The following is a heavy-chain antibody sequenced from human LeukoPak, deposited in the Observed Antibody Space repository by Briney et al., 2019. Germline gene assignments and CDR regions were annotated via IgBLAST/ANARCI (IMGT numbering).Heavy chain of an antibody. CDR3: ATYYGGNPEYLQH. V-gene: IGHV3-30*02. J-gene: IGHJ1*01. D-gene: IGHD2-21*01. CDR1: GLNFKIYG. CDR2: IWYDGSYK. Sequence: GGSLRLSCAPSGLNFKIYGMEWVRQAPGKGLEWVSFIWYDGSYKYYADSVRGRFSISRDNSKNTLYLQMNSLRAEDTAVYYCATYYGGNPEYLQHWGQGALVIVSS.